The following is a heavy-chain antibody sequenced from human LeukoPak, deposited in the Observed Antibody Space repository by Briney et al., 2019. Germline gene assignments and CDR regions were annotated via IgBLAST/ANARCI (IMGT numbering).Heavy chain of an antibody. CDR1: GYTFTSDG. V-gene: IGHV1-18*01. D-gene: IGHD3-10*01. CDR2: ISAYNGNT. Sequence: ASVKVSCKASGYTFTSDGISSVRQAPGQGGEWMGWISAYNGNTNYAQKLQGRVTLTTDTSTSTAYMELRSLRSDATDVYYCARDPAPVWFGESCLFEPWGQGTLVTVSS. J-gene: IGHJ5*02. CDR3: ARDPAPVWFGESCLFEP.